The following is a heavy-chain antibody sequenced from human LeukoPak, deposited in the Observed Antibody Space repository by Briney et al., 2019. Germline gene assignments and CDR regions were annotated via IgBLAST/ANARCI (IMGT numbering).Heavy chain of an antibody. CDR3: ARGSQSFYYDSSGYPFDS. CDR1: GLSISSGYY. J-gene: IGHJ4*02. Sequence: SETLSLTCAVSGLSISSGYYWGWIRQPPGKGLEWIGSIYHSGSSNYNPSLRSRVAMSVDTSRNQFSLRRTSVTVADTAVYYCARGSQSFYYDSSGYPFDSWGQGTLVTVSS. V-gene: IGHV4-38-2*01. D-gene: IGHD3-22*01. CDR2: IYHSGSS.